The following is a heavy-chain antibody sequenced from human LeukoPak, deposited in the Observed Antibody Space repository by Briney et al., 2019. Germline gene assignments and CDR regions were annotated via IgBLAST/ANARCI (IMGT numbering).Heavy chain of an antibody. J-gene: IGHJ4*02. CDR1: GFTFSDYY. V-gene: IGHV3-11*06. D-gene: IGHD6-13*01. CDR2: ISGSGSYT. Sequence: GGSLRLFCAASGFTFSDYYMTWIRQAPGKGLEWLSYISGSGSYTNYADSVKGRFTTSRDNAKNSLYLQMNSLRAEDTAVYYCARVGSIAAAGTPDYWGQGTLVTVSS. CDR3: ARVGSIAAAGTPDY.